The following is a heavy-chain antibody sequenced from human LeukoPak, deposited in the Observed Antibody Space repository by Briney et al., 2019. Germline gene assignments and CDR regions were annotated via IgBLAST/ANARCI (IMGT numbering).Heavy chain of an antibody. J-gene: IGHJ6*03. CDR1: GYSFTSYW. Sequence: PGESLKISCKGSGYSFTSYWIGWVRQMPGKGLEWMGIIYPGDSDTRYSPSFQGQVTISADKSISTAYLQWSSLKASDTAMYYCARHNSDDSSTPRVHYYYYMDVWGKGTTVTVSS. V-gene: IGHV5-51*01. D-gene: IGHD3-22*01. CDR3: ARHNSDDSSTPRVHYYYYMDV. CDR2: IYPGDSDT.